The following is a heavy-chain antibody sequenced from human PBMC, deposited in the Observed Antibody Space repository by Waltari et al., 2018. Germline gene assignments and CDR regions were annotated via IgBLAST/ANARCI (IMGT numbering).Heavy chain of an antibody. Sequence: EVQLVESGGGLVKPGGSLRLSCAASGFTFSSYSMNWVRQAPGKGLEWVSSISSSSSYIYYADSVKGRFTISRDNAKNSLYLQMNSLRAEDTAVYYCASRLRYPGEGGPLDYWGQGTLVTVSS. J-gene: IGHJ4*02. CDR3: ASRLRYPGEGGPLDY. D-gene: IGHD2-21*01. CDR2: ISSSSSYI. CDR1: GFTFSSYS. V-gene: IGHV3-21*01.